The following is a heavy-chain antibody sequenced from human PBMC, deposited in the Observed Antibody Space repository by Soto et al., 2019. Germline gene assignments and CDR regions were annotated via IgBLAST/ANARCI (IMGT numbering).Heavy chain of an antibody. D-gene: IGHD6-19*01. Sequence: QVQLVQSGAEVKKPGSSVKVSCKASGGTFSSYAISWVRQAPEQGLEWMGGIIPIFGTANYAQKFQGRVTITADESTSTAYMELSSLRSEDTAAYYSARTQQWLGLSCGPVCMDVWGQGTTVTVSS. V-gene: IGHV1-69*01. J-gene: IGHJ6*02. CDR2: IIPIFGTA. CDR3: ARTQQWLGLSCGPVCMDV. CDR1: GGTFSSYA.